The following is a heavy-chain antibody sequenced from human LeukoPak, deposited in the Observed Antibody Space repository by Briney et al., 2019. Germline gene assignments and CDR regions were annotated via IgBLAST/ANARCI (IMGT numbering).Heavy chain of an antibody. Sequence: GGSLRLSCAASGRSFCFYAMSWVRQAPGKGLEWVSSISGGGAGTYYADSVRGRFTISRDNSKNTLYLQMDSLRAEDTALYYCAKDFVRYNIQFDYWGQGALVTVSS. J-gene: IGHJ4*02. CDR2: ISGGGAGT. CDR1: GRSFCFYA. D-gene: IGHD1-14*01. V-gene: IGHV3-23*01. CDR3: AKDFVRYNIQFDY.